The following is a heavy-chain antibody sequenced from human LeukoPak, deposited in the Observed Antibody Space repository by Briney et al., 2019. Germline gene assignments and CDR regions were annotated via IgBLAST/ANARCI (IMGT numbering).Heavy chain of an antibody. CDR1: GFTFDDYA. D-gene: IGHD6-13*01. Sequence: PGGSLRLSCAASGFTFDDYAMHWVRQAPGKGLEWVSGISWNSGSIGYADSAKGRFTISRDNAKNSLYLQMNSLRAEDMALYYCAKGYSSSWYINWFDPWGQGTLVTVSS. V-gene: IGHV3-9*03. CDR2: ISWNSGSI. CDR3: AKGYSSSWYINWFDP. J-gene: IGHJ5*02.